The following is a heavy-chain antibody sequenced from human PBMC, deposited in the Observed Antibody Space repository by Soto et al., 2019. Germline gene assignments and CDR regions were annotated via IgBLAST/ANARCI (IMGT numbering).Heavy chain of an antibody. J-gene: IGHJ4*02. CDR3: ARRERYFDWLLNSDY. D-gene: IGHD3-9*01. CDR1: GGSISSSSYY. Sequence: QLQLQESGPGLVKPSETLSLTCTVSGGSISSSSYYWGWIRQPPGKGLEWIGSIYYSGSTYYNPSLKSRVTISVDTSKNQFSLKLSSVTAADTAVYYCARRERYFDWLLNSDYWGQGTLVTVSS. V-gene: IGHV4-39*01. CDR2: IYYSGST.